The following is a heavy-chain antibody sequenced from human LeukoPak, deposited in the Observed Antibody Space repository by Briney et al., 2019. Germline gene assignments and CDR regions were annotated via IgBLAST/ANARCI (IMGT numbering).Heavy chain of an antibody. CDR1: GFIFSPYA. CDR2: ISSNGGST. Sequence: QPGGSLRLSCSASGFIFSPYAMHWVRQAPGKGLEYVSSISSNGGSTYYADSVKDRFTISRDNSKNTLYLQMNSLRAEDTAVYYCAKEYCSRTSCYTPLFDYWGQGTLVTVSS. V-gene: IGHV3-64*04. J-gene: IGHJ4*02. D-gene: IGHD2-2*02. CDR3: AKEYCSRTSCYTPLFDY.